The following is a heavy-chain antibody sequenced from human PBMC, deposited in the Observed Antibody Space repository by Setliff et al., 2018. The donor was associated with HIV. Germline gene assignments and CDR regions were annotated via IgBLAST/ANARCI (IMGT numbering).Heavy chain of an antibody. CDR2: ISDGGGGT. Sequence: PGGSLRLSCAASGFAFSTYAMSWVRQAPGKGLEWVSAISDGGGGTYYADSVKGRFTVSRDNSKYTLYLQMNSLRVEDTAVYYCAKDKGSSGWSAWGQGTLVTVSS. V-gene: IGHV3-23*01. J-gene: IGHJ5*02. D-gene: IGHD6-19*01. CDR3: AKDKGSSGWSA. CDR1: GFAFSTYA.